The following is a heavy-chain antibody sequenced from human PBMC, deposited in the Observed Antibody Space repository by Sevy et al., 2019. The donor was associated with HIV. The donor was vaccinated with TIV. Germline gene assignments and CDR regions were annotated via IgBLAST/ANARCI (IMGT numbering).Heavy chain of an antibody. CDR3: GRGTRGVVDH. J-gene: IGHJ4*02. CDR2: INSDG. Sequence: GGSLRLSCAASGFTFSNSWMHWVRQGPGKGLVWVAGINSDGQSYADSVKGRFTISRDNAKNTLFLQMNSLTTEETAVYCCGRGTRGVVDHWGQGTLVTVSS. V-gene: IGHV3-74*01. D-gene: IGHD3-10*01. CDR1: GFTFSNSW.